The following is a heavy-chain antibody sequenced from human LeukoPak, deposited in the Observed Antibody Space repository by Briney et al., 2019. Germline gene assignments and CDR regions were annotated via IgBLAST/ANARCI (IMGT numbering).Heavy chain of an antibody. D-gene: IGHD4-11*01. J-gene: IGHJ6*03. CDR1: GYTFTSYY. V-gene: IGHV1-46*01. CDR3: ARGGYSNYYMDV. CDR2: INPSGGST. Sequence: ASVKLSCKASGYTFTSYYMHWVRQAPGQGLEWMGVINPSGGSTSYAQKFQGRVTMTRDMSTSTVYMELSSLRSEDTAVYYCARGGYSNYYMDVWGKGTTVTVSS.